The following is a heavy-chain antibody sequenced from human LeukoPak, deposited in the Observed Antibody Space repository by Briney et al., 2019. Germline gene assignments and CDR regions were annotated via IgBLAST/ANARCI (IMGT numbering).Heavy chain of an antibody. CDR1: GYTFTSYA. V-gene: IGHV1-3*01. CDR2: ISAGNGNT. Sequence: ASVKVSCKASGYTFTSYAMHWVRQAPGQRLEWMGWISAGNGNTKYSQKFQGRVTITRDTSASTAYMELSSLRSEDTAVYYCARAGGRSSSWKVWGQGTLVTVSS. J-gene: IGHJ4*02. D-gene: IGHD6-13*01. CDR3: ARAGGRSSSWKV.